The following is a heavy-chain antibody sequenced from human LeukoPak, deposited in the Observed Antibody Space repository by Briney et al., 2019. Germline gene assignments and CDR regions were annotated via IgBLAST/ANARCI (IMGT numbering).Heavy chain of an antibody. CDR2: ISSSSYV. Sequence: GGSLRLSCAASGFSLSSYSMNWVRQAPGKGLEWVSSISSSSYVDYADSVTGRFAISRDNGKNSLYLQMDSLTAEDTAVYYCARDRPSLYCASTSCALDYWGQGTQVTVSS. J-gene: IGHJ4*02. V-gene: IGHV3-21*01. CDR1: GFSLSSYS. CDR3: ARDRPSLYCASTSCALDY. D-gene: IGHD2-2*01.